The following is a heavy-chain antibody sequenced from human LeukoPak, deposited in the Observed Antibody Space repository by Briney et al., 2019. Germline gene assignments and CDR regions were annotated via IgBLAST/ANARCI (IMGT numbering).Heavy chain of an antibody. Sequence: GASVKVSCKASGYTFTSYYMHWVRQAPGQGLEWMGIINPSGGSTSYAQKFQGRVAMTRDMSTSTVYMELSSLRSEDTAVYYCARDPGYCSGGSCYSWFDPWGQGTLVTVSS. J-gene: IGHJ5*02. CDR1: GYTFTSYY. CDR2: INPSGGST. CDR3: ARDPGYCSGGSCYSWFDP. D-gene: IGHD2-15*01. V-gene: IGHV1-46*01.